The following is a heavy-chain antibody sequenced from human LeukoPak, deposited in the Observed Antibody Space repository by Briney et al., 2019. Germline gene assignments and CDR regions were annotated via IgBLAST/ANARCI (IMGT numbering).Heavy chain of an antibody. Sequence: SVKVSCKASGGTFSSYAISWVRQAPGQGLEWMGRIIPIFGTANYAQKFQGRVTITTGESTSTAYMELSSLRSEDTAVYYCAREWELAYFQHWGQGTLVTVSS. CDR2: IIPIFGTA. CDR3: AREWELAYFQH. D-gene: IGHD1-26*01. J-gene: IGHJ1*01. V-gene: IGHV1-69*05. CDR1: GGTFSSYA.